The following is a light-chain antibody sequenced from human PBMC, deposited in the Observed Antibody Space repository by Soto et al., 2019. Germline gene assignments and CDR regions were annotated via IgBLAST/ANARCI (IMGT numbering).Light chain of an antibody. CDR1: SSNIGAGYD. V-gene: IGLV1-40*01. CDR2: GNS. J-gene: IGLJ3*02. Sequence: QSVLTQPPSVTGALGQRVTISCTGSSSNIGAGYDVHWYQQVPGTAPKLLIYGNSNRPSGVPDRFSGSKSGTSASLAITGLQAEDEADYYCQSYDSSLSVWVFGGGTKLTVL. CDR3: QSYDSSLSVWV.